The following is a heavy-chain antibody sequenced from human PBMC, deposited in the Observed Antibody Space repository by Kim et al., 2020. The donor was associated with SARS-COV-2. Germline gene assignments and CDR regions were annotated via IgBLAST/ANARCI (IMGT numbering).Heavy chain of an antibody. V-gene: IGHV3-11*06. D-gene: IGHD6-25*01. Sequence: ADTVTGRFTMSRDNAKNSLYLQMNSLRAEDTAVYYCARDCYGSGYDKDVWGQGTTVTVSS. CDR3: ARDCYGSGYDKDV. J-gene: IGHJ6*02.